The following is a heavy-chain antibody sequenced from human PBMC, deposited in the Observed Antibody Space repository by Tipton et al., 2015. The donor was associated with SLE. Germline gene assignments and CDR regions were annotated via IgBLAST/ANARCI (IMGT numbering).Heavy chain of an antibody. Sequence: QLVQSGAEVKKPGESLRISCKGSGYSFTSYWTSWVRQMPGKGLEWMGRIDPSDSYTNYSPSFQGHVTISADKSISTAYLQWSSLKASDTAMYYCASRNYDYVWGSYRPDAFDIWGQGTMVTVSS. CDR3: ASRNYDYVWGSYRPDAFDI. CDR2: IDPSDSYT. J-gene: IGHJ3*02. D-gene: IGHD3-16*02. V-gene: IGHV5-10-1*01. CDR1: GYSFTSYW.